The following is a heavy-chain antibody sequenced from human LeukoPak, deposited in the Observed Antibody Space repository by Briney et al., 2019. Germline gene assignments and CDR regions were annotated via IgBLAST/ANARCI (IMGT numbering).Heavy chain of an antibody. CDR1: GYTFTSYG. D-gene: IGHD6-13*01. V-gene: IGHV1-18*01. Sequence: ASVKVSCKASGYTFTSYGISWVRQAPGQGLEWMGWISAYNGNTNYAQKLQGRVTMTTDTSMSTAYMELRSLRSDDTAVYYCARFLVAAAVHYYYGMDVWGQGTTVTVSS. CDR3: ARFLVAAAVHYYYGMDV. CDR2: ISAYNGNT. J-gene: IGHJ6*02.